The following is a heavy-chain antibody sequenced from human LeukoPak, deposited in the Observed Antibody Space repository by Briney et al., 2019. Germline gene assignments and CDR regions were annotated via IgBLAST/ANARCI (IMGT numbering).Heavy chain of an antibody. CDR2: ISAYNGNT. Sequence: ASVKVSCKASGYTFTSYGISWVRQAPGQGLEWMGWISAYNGNTNYAQKLQGRVTMTTDTSTSTAYMELRSLRSDDTAVYYCARESYDFWSGQFQHWGQGTLVTVSS. CDR1: GYTFTSYG. D-gene: IGHD3-3*01. J-gene: IGHJ1*01. V-gene: IGHV1-18*01. CDR3: ARESYDFWSGQFQH.